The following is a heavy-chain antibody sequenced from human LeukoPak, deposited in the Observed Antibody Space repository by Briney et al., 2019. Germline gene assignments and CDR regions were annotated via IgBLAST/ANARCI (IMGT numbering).Heavy chain of an antibody. Sequence: SETLSLTCTVSGGSISSYYWSWIRQPAGKGLEWIGRIYTSGSTSYNPSLKSRVTMSVDTSKNQFSLKLSSVTAADTAVYYCARDGRFLEWPYYYYYMDVWGKGTTVTVSS. D-gene: IGHD3-3*01. CDR3: ARDGRFLEWPYYYYYMDV. CDR1: GGSISSYY. CDR2: IYTSGST. V-gene: IGHV4-4*07. J-gene: IGHJ6*03.